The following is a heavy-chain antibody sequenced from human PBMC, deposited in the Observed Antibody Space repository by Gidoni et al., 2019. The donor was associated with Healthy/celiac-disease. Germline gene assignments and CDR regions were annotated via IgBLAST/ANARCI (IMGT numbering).Heavy chain of an antibody. J-gene: IGHJ4*02. Sequence: QVQLQPWGAGLLKPSETLSLTCAVYGGSFSGYYWSWIRQPPGKGLEWIGEINHSGSTNYNPSLKSRVTISVDTSKNQFSLKLSSVTAADTAVYYCARESAMVRRNDYWGQGTLVTVSS. D-gene: IGHD5-18*01. CDR1: GGSFSGYY. CDR3: ARESAMVRRNDY. V-gene: IGHV4-34*01. CDR2: INHSGST.